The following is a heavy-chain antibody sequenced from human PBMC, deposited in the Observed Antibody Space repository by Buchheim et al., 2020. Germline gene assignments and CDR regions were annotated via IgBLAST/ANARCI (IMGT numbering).Heavy chain of an antibody. CDR3: ARVVGLRYFDWLPSGGGDWFDP. D-gene: IGHD3-9*01. J-gene: IGHJ5*02. CDR1: GFTFSDYY. CDR2: ISSSRSTI. V-gene: IGHV3-11*01. Sequence: QVQLVESGGGLVKPGGSLRLSCAASGFTFSDYYMSWIRQAPGKGLEWVSYISSSRSTIYYADSVKGRFTISRDNAKNSLYLQMNSLRAEDTAVYYCARVVGLRYFDWLPSGGGDWFDPWGQGTL.